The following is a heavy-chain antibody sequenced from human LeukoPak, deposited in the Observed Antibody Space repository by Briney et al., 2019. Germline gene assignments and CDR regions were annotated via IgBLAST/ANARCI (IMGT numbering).Heavy chain of an antibody. J-gene: IGHJ4*02. D-gene: IGHD5-24*01. CDR2: THPGGSET. Sequence: GESLKISCQGLGYDFSTYWNAWVRQRPGKGLECMGITHPGGSETRYDPSFQGQVTISDDRSTSTAYLQWSSLRASDTAMYYCARASRDGYNQNFDHWGQGTLVTVSS. V-gene: IGHV5-51*01. CDR3: ARASRDGYNQNFDH. CDR1: GYDFSTYW.